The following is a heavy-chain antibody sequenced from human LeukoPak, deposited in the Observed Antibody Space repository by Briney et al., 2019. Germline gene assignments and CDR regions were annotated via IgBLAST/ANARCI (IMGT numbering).Heavy chain of an antibody. CDR1: GFTFSSYG. Sequence: PGGSLRLSCAASGFTFSSYGMHWVRQAPGKGLEWVAVISYDGSNKYYADSVKGRFTISRDNSKNTLYLQMNSLRAEDTAVYYCAKAGSTVSRDYWGQGTLVTVSS. V-gene: IGHV3-30*18. D-gene: IGHD4-17*01. J-gene: IGHJ4*02. CDR3: AKAGSTVSRDY. CDR2: ISYDGSNK.